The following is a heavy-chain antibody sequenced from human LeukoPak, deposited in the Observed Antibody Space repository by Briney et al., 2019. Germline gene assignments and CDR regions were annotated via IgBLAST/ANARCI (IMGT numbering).Heavy chain of an antibody. CDR3: ARDFGSSDY. V-gene: IGHV3-11*04. Sequence: KPSETLSLTCTVSGGSISSSSYYWGWIRQPPGKGLEWVSYISSSSSTIYYADSVKGRFTISRDNAKNSLYLQMNSLRAEDTAVYYCARDFGSSDYWGQGTLVTVSS. CDR1: GGSISSSSYY. D-gene: IGHD1-26*01. J-gene: IGHJ4*02. CDR2: ISSSSSTI.